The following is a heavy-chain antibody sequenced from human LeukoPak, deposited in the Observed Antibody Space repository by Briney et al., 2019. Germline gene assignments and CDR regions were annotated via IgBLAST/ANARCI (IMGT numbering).Heavy chain of an antibody. CDR1: GGSISSYY. CDR3: ARHRALGRAAAFDY. J-gene: IGHJ4*02. Sequence: SETLSLTCTVSGGSISSYYWSWIRQPPGKGLEWIGYFYYSGSTNYNPSLKSRVTISVSTSKSQFSLKVTSVTAADTAVYYCARHRALGRAAAFDYWGQGTLVTVSS. V-gene: IGHV4-59*08. D-gene: IGHD6-13*01. CDR2: FYYSGST.